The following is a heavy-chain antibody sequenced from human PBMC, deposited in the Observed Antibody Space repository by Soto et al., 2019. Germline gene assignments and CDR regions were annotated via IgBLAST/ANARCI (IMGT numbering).Heavy chain of an antibody. CDR1: GGSIISSSYY. D-gene: IGHD4-17*01. CDR2: IYYSGST. V-gene: IGHV4-39*01. Sequence: QLQLQESGPGLVKPSETLSLTCTVSGGSIISSSYYWGWIRQPPGKGLEWIGSIYYSGSTYYNPSLKSRVTISVDTSKNQFSLKLSSVTAADTAVYYCARLKVTTFFDYWGQGTLVTVSS. J-gene: IGHJ4*02. CDR3: ARLKVTTFFDY.